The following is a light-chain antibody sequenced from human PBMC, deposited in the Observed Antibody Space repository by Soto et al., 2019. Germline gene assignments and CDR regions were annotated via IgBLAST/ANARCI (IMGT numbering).Light chain of an antibody. CDR1: SSDVGGYNY. J-gene: IGLJ2*01. V-gene: IGLV2-14*01. CDR2: DVS. Sequence: QSVLTQPASVSGSPGQSITISCTGTSSDVGGYNYVSWYQQHPGKAPKLMIYDVSNRPSGVSNRFSGSKSGNTASLTISGLQAEDEADYYCSSYPSSYTLVFGGGTKLTVL. CDR3: SSYPSSYTLV.